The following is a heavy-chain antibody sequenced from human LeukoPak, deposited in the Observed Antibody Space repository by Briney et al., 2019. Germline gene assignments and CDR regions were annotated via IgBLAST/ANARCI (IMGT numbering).Heavy chain of an antibody. J-gene: IGHJ5*02. V-gene: IGHV3-53*01. Sequence: PGGSLRLSCAASGFTVSSNYMSWVRQAPGKGLEWVSLIYSGGSTYYADSVKGRFTASRDNAKNTLYLQMSSLRAEDTAVYYCVRSDWFDPWGQGTLVTVSS. D-gene: IGHD1-26*01. CDR1: GFTVSSNY. CDR2: IYSGGST. CDR3: VRSDWFDP.